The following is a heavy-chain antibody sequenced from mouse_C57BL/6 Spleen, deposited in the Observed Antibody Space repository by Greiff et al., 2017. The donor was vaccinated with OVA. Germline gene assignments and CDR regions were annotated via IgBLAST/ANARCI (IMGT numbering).Heavy chain of an antibody. CDR1: GYSFTDYN. V-gene: IGHV1-39*01. J-gene: IGHJ3*01. D-gene: IGHD4-1*01. CDR3: ARGTDWDSAWFAY. CDR2: INPNYGTT. Sequence: EVKLQESGPELVKPGASVKISCKASGYSFTDYNMNWVKQSNGKSLEWIGVINPNYGTTSYNQKFKGKATLTVDQSSSTAYMQLNSLTSEDSAVYYCARGTDWDSAWFAYWGQGTLVTVSA.